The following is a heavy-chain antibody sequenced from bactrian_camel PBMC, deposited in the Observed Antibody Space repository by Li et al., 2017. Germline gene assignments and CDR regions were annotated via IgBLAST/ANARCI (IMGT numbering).Heavy chain of an antibody. D-gene: IGHD7*01. V-gene: IGHV3S53*01. J-gene: IGHJ4*01. CDR1: GDITSNTY. Sequence: HVQLVESGGGSVQAGGSLTLSCAASGDITSNTYMAWFRQALEKEREGVARIDDAGRTRYADSVKGRFTISQDNANRTLYLQMNDLKPEDTGMYYCAADWSTYRKRSVYDGGCRGESSGQGTQVTVS. CDR2: IDDAGRT.